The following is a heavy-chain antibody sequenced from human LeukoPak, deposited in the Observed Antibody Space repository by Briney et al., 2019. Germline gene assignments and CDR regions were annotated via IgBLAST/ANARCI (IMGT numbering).Heavy chain of an antibody. Sequence: GGSLRLSCAASGFTLSSYGMHWVRQAPGRGLEWVAVIWYDGSNKYYADSVKGRFTISRDNSKNPLYLQMNSLRAEDTAVYYCAKGFSYCSGGSCYPNTYYYYYMDVWGKGTTVTVSS. CDR1: GFTLSSYG. CDR3: AKGFSYCSGGSCYPNTYYYYYMDV. D-gene: IGHD2-15*01. J-gene: IGHJ6*03. V-gene: IGHV3-33*06. CDR2: IWYDGSNK.